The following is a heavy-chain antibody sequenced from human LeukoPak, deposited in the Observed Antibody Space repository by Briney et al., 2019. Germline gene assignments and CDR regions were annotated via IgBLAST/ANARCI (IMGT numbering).Heavy chain of an antibody. J-gene: IGHJ6*02. CDR1: GFTFSSYG. CDR3: ARGIYGMDV. CDR2: IWYDGSNK. Sequence: GGCLRLSCAASGFTFSSYGMHWVRQAPGKGLEWVAVIWYDGSNKYYADSVKGRFTISRDNSKNTLYLQMNSLRAEDTAVYYCARGIYGMDVWGQGTTVTVSS. V-gene: IGHV3-33*01.